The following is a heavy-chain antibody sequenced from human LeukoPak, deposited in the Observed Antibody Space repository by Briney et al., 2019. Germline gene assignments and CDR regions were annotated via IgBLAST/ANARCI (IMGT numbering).Heavy chain of an antibody. CDR2: IYSGGST. CDR3: ARGPTIVGATETFDY. J-gene: IGHJ4*02. D-gene: IGHD1-26*01. Sequence: GGSLRLSCAASRFTVSSNYMSWVRQAPGKGLEWVSVIYSGGSTYYADSVKGRFTISRDNSKNTLYLQMNSLRAEDTAVYYCARGPTIVGATETFDYWGQGTLVTLSS. V-gene: IGHV3-53*01. CDR1: RFTVSSNY.